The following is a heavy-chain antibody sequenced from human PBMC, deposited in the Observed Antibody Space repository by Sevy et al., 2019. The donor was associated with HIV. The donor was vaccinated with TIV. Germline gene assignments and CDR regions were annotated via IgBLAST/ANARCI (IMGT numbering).Heavy chain of an antibody. CDR1: GFTFNTYA. J-gene: IGHJ4*02. Sequence: GGSLILSCVASGFTFNTYAMSWVRHAPGKGLEWVSAIRGSGSSTYYAAAVQGRFTISRDNSKNTLYLQMNILRAEDTAVYYCAKEAPGYNYDTSGSFDYWGQGTLVTVSS. CDR3: AKEAPGYNYDTSGSFDY. CDR2: IRGSGSST. D-gene: IGHD3-22*01. V-gene: IGHV3-23*01.